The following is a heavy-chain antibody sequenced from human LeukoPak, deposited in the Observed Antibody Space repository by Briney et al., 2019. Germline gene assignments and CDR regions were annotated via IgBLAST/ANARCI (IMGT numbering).Heavy chain of an antibody. CDR3: AKDLRYCSTTICYYSGMNV. J-gene: IGHJ6*02. CDR2: ISGSGDSK. V-gene: IGHV3-23*01. Sequence: GGSLRLSSAASGLTFSTSAMNWVRQAPGKGLEWLAAISGSGDSKYHADSVKGRFTISRDNSKNTLCLQMNSLRADDTAVYFCAKDLRYCSTTICYYSGMNVWGQGTTVTVSS. D-gene: IGHD2-2*01. CDR1: GLTFSTSA.